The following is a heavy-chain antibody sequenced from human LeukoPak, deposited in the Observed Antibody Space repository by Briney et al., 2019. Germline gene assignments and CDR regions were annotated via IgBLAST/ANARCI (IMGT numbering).Heavy chain of an antibody. Sequence: ASVKVSCKASGYTFTSYAMNWVRQAPGQGLEWMGWINTNTGNPTYAQGFTGRFVFSLDTSVSTAYLQISSLKAEDTAVYYCXXXXXSPLHYDSSGPRGYWGQGTLVTVSS. J-gene: IGHJ4*02. V-gene: IGHV7-4-1*02. CDR1: GYTFTSYA. CDR2: INTNTGNP. D-gene: IGHD3-22*01. CDR3: XXXXXSPLHYDSSGPRGY.